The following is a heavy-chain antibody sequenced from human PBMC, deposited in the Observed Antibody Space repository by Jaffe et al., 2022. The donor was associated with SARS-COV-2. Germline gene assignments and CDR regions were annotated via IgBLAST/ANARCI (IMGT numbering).Heavy chain of an antibody. J-gene: IGHJ2*01. Sequence: EVQLVESGGGVVRPGGSLRLSCAASGFTFDDYGMSWVRQAPGKGLEWVSGINWNGGSTGYADSVKGRFTISRDNAKNSLYLQMNSLRAEDTALYHCARVFPGYSSVPWYFDLWGRGTLVTVSS. CDR3: ARVFPGYSSVPWYFDL. V-gene: IGHV3-20*01. CDR2: INWNGGST. D-gene: IGHD6-19*01. CDR1: GFTFDDYG.